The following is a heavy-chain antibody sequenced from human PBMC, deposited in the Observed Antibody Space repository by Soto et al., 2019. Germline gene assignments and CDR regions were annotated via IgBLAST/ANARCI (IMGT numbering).Heavy chain of an antibody. Sequence: GGSLRLSCAASGFTFSSYAMSWVRQAPGKGLEWVSAISGSGGSTYYADSVKGRFTISRDNSKNTLYLQMNSLRAEDTAVYYCAKDRCSGGSCYSAMITFGGVMPQDWGQGTLVTVSS. CDR2: ISGSGGST. D-gene: IGHD3-16*01. CDR3: AKDRCSGGSCYSAMITFGGVMPQD. J-gene: IGHJ4*02. CDR1: GFTFSSYA. V-gene: IGHV3-23*01.